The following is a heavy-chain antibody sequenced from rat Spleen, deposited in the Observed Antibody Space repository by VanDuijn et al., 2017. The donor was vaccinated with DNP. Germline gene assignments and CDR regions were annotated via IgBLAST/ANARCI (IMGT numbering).Heavy chain of an antibody. CDR1: GFTFSDYY. CDR2: ISYHGGNA. V-gene: IGHV5-22*01. J-gene: IGHJ2*01. CDR3: ARWYNYFDY. D-gene: IGHD1-5*01. Sequence: EVQLVESGGGLVLPGRSLKLSCAASGFTFSDYYMAWVRRAPTEGLECVAYISYHGGNAYYGDSVKGRFTISRDNAKSTLYLQMNSLRSEDTATYYCARWYNYFDYWGQGVMVTVSS.